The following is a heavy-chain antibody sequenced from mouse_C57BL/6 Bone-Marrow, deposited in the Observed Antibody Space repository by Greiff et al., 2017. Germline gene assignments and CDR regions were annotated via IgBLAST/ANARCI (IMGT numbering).Heavy chain of an antibody. CDR3: ARGTYYSNYLYAMDY. CDR1: GYAFSSSW. D-gene: IGHD2-5*01. CDR2: IYPGDGDT. V-gene: IGHV1-82*01. J-gene: IGHJ4*01. Sequence: VQGVESGPELVKPGASVKISCKASGYAFSSSWMNWVKQRPGKGLEWIGRIYPGDGDTNYNGKFKGKATLTADKSSSTAYMQLSSLTSEDSAVXFCARGTYYSNYLYAMDYWGQGTTVTVSS.